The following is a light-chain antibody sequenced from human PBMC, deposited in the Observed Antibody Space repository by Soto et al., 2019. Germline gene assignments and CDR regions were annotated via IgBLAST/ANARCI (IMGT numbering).Light chain of an antibody. CDR3: QMYNNWVGT. Sequence: ETMLTQSPATLSASPGERVTLSCRATQSVTYNLAWYQQKPGQAPRLLIYGAATRATGIPARFSGSGSGTDFTLTINSLQSEDFAVYYCQMYNNWVGTFGGGTKVDI. J-gene: IGKJ4*01. CDR2: GAA. CDR1: QSVTYN. V-gene: IGKV3-15*01.